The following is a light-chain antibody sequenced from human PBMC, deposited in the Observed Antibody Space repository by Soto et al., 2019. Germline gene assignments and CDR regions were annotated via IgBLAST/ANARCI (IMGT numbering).Light chain of an antibody. V-gene: IGKV4-1*01. CDR1: QSVLYSSNNKNY. Sequence: DIVMTQSPDSLAVSLGERATINCKSSQSVLYSSNNKNYLAWYQQRPGQPPKLLIYWASTRESGVPDRFSGSGSGTDFTLTITRMQAEDVAVYYCQQYESTPPTFCQGTKLEIK. J-gene: IGKJ2*01. CDR3: QQYESTPPT. CDR2: WAS.